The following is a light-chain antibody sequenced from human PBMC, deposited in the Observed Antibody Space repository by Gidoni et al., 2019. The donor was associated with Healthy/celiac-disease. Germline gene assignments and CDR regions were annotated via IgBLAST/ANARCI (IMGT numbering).Light chain of an antibody. CDR1: QSISSW. CDR2: KAS. CDR3: QQYNSFRT. V-gene: IGKV1-5*03. Sequence: DIQLTQSPSTLSASVGDRVTITCRASQSISSWLAWYQQKPGKAPKLLIYKASSLESGVPSSFSGSGSGTEFTLTISSLQPDDFATYYCQQYNSFRTFXQXTKVEIK. J-gene: IGKJ1*01.